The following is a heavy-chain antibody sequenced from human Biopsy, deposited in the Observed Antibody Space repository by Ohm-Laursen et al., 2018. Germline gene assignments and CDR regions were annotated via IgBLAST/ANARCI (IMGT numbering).Heavy chain of an antibody. Sequence: SLRLSCSASGFTFSSYGMPWVRQAPGQGLEWLAAIWYDGSNKNYADSVKGRFTISRDNSKNKLYLQMNSLRGEDTAVYYCAKCMTGGSNYYFHHCGQGTLVTVSS. D-gene: IGHD2-8*01. V-gene: IGHV3-33*06. J-gene: IGHJ4*02. CDR1: GFTFSSYG. CDR2: IWYDGSNK. CDR3: AKCMTGGSNYYFHH.